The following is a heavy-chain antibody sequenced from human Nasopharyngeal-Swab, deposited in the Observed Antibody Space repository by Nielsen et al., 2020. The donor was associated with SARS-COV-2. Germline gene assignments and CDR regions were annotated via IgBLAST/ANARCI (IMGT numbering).Heavy chain of an antibody. V-gene: IGHV3-49*02. Sequence: WIRQPPGKGLEWVGFIRSKAYGGTTEYAASVKGRFTISRDDSKSIAYLQMNSLKTEDTAVYYCTRMVVGCSSTSCHPYCFDYWGQGTLVTVSS. CDR3: TRMVVGCSSTSCHPYCFDY. D-gene: IGHD2-2*01. J-gene: IGHJ4*02. CDR2: IRSKAYGGTT.